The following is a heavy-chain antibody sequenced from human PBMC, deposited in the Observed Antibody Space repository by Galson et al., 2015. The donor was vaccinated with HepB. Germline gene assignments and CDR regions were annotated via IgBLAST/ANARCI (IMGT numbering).Heavy chain of an antibody. CDR3: SRVNNWNDSPLDY. J-gene: IGHJ4*02. D-gene: IGHD1-20*01. CDR1: GFTFGDYA. V-gene: IGHV3-49*04. Sequence: SLRLSCAASGFTFGDYAMTWARQAPGKGLEWVGFIRRRAHGGTTDYAASVKGRFSISRDDSKSIAYLQMNSLKTEDTAVYYCSRVNNWNDSPLDYWGQGTLVTVSS. CDR2: IRRRAHGGTT.